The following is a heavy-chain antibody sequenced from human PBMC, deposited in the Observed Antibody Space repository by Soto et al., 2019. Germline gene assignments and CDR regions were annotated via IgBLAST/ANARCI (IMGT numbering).Heavy chain of an antibody. CDR2: IWYDGSNK. V-gene: IGHV3-33*01. J-gene: IGHJ4*02. CDR3: ARDRIVGAKAGLFDY. D-gene: IGHD1-26*01. CDR1: GFTFSSYG. Sequence: QVQLVESGGGVVQPGRSLRLSCAASGFTFSSYGMHWVRQAPGKGLEWVAVIWYDGSNKYYADSVKGRFTISRDNSKNTLYLQMNSLRAEDTAGYYWARDRIVGAKAGLFDYGGQGTLVTVSS.